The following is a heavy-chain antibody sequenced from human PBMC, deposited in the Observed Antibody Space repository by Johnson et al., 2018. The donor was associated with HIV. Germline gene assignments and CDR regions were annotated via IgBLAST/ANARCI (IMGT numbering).Heavy chain of an antibody. CDR1: GFTFSNYG. D-gene: IGHD2/OR15-2a*01. V-gene: IGHV3-30*02. Sequence: QVHLVESGGGVVQPGVSLRLSCAASGFTFSNYGMHWVRQAPGKGLEWVAFIRYDGSNKYYADSVKGRFTISRDNSKNTLYLQMNSLRAEDTAVYYCAKAIGDAFDIWGQGTMVTVSS. J-gene: IGHJ3*02. CDR3: AKAIGDAFDI. CDR2: IRYDGSNK.